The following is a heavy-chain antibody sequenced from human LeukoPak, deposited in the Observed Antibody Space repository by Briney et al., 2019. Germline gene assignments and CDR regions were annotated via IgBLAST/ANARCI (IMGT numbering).Heavy chain of an antibody. Sequence: PSETLSLTCTVSGGSVRSSRPYWGWIRQSPGKGLEWIGSVYYVGNAYYRPSLLSRATISIDTSKTHISLRLTSVTATDTGIYYCATHDEGRSFETWGQGALVTVSS. D-gene: IGHD3-10*01. CDR3: ATHDEGRSFET. V-gene: IGHV4-39*02. J-gene: IGHJ5*02. CDR2: VYYVGNA. CDR1: GGSVRSSRPY.